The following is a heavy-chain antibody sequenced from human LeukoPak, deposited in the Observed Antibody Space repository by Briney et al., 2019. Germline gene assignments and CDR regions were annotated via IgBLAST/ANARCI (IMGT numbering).Heavy chain of an antibody. J-gene: IGHJ3*02. CDR2: IRTEAYGART. D-gene: IGHD3-22*01. CDR3: SRVTGYYDSSGYWYLLDASDI. Sequence: PGGSLRLSCTASGFRFGNYGMSWIRQRPGKGLGWVGFIRTEAYGARTHYAASVKGRFMISRDDSKSIAYLQMNSLKTEETALYYCSRVTGYYDSSGYWYLLDASDIWGEGTMVTVSS. CDR1: GFRFGNYG. V-gene: IGHV3-49*03.